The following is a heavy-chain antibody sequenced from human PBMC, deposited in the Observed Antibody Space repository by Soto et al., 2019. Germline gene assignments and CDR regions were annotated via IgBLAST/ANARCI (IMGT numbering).Heavy chain of an antibody. CDR2: ISSSSSYI. D-gene: IGHD3-22*01. J-gene: IGHJ6*02. CDR1: GFTFSSYS. Sequence: EVQLVESGGGLVKPGGSLRLSCAASGFTFSSYSMNWVRQAPGKALEWVSSISSSSSYIYYADSVKGRFTISRDNAKNSLYLQMNSLRAEDTAVYYCANDPGADSRYYYGMDVWGQATTVTVSS. CDR3: ANDPGADSRYYYGMDV. V-gene: IGHV3-21*01.